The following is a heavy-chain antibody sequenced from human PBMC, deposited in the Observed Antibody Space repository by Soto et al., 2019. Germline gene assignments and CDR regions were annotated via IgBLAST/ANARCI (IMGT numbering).Heavy chain of an antibody. V-gene: IGHV1-3*01. CDR3: GSVPN. CDR1: GFTFTNYV. Sequence: ASVKVSCKTSGFTFTNYVLFWVRQAPGQRLEWVGWIHAGNGNTESSEKFQGRVTLTTDTSASTAYMELSSLRSEDTAIYYCGSVPNWGQGTLVTVSS. CDR2: IHAGNGNT. J-gene: IGHJ4*02.